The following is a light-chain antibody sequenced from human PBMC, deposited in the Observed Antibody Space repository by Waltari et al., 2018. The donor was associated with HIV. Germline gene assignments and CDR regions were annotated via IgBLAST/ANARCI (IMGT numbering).Light chain of an antibody. V-gene: IGLV3-9*01. CDR1: NLASKD. CDR3: QVWDSDTGV. J-gene: IGLJ1*01. CDR2: DNN. Sequence: SYELTQTPSVSVSLGQTATVACGGDNLASKDVHWYQQTPGRPPVRVIYDNNKRPSGIPGRFSGFNSGITATLTSSGAQGDDEADYYCQVWDSDTGVFGSGTKVTVL.